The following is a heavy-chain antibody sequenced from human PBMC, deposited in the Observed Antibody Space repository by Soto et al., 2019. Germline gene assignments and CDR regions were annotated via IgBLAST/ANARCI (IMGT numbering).Heavy chain of an antibody. Sequence: ASVKVSCKASGYTFTSYGISWVRQAPGQGLEWMGWISAYNGNTNYAQKLQGRVTMTTDTSTSTAYMELRSLRSDDTAVYYCARDPYCGGDCYSVTYYYYGMDVWGQGTTVTVSS. D-gene: IGHD2-21*02. CDR3: ARDPYCGGDCYSVTYYYYGMDV. V-gene: IGHV1-18*01. CDR1: GYTFTSYG. CDR2: ISAYNGNT. J-gene: IGHJ6*02.